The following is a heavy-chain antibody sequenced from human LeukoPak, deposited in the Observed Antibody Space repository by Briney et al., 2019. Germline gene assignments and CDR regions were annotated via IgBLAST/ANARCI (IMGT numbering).Heavy chain of an antibody. V-gene: IGHV3-30*03. CDR1: GFTFSDYY. J-gene: IGHJ4*02. CDR2: ISYDGSNK. CDR3: AREPTAMIL. D-gene: IGHD5-18*01. Sequence: PGGSLRLSCAASGFTFSDYYMSWIRQAPGKGLEWVAVISYDGSNKYYADSVKGRFTISRDNSKNTLYLQMNSLRAEDTAVYYCAREPTAMILRGQGTLVTVSS.